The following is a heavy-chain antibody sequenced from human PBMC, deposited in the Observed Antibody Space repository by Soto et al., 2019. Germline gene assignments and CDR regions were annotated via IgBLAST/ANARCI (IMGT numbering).Heavy chain of an antibody. CDR3: ARHTNVGATIYFDY. CDR1: GFTFTSSA. J-gene: IGHJ4*02. D-gene: IGHD1-26*01. V-gene: IGHV1-58*01. CDR2: IVVGSGNT. Sequence: ASVKVSCKASGFTFTSSAVQWVRQARGERLEWIGWIVVGSGNTNYAQKFQERVTITRDLSTSTAYMQWSSLRAADTAMYYCARHTNVGATIYFDYWGQGTLVTVSS.